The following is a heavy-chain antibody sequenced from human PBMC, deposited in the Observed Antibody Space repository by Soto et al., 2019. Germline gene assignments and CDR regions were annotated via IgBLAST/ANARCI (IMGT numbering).Heavy chain of an antibody. J-gene: IGHJ5*02. Sequence: QIRLVQSGGEVRTPGASVKVSCKASGYTFSSYGITWVRQAPGQGLEWLGWINPSSGETNYALKFQGRVTVTTDTSTTTGYMELRNLTFDDTAVYYCARDWYPRFDPWGQGTLVTVSS. CDR2: INPSSGET. CDR3: ARDWYPRFDP. D-gene: IGHD6-13*01. V-gene: IGHV1-18*01. CDR1: GYTFSSYG.